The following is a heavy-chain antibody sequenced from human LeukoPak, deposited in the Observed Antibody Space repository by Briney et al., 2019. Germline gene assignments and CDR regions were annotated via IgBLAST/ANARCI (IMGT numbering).Heavy chain of an antibody. D-gene: IGHD2-15*01. J-gene: IGHJ4*02. Sequence: PSETLSLTCTVSGGSISSSPYYWGWIRQPPGKGLEWIGSIHYGGSTNYNPSLKSRVTISVDTSKKQFSLKLRSVTVADTAIYYCASRYCSDGTCYLDYWGQGTLVTVSS. CDR1: GGSISSSPYY. CDR3: ASRYCSDGTCYLDY. V-gene: IGHV4-39*01. CDR2: IHYGGST.